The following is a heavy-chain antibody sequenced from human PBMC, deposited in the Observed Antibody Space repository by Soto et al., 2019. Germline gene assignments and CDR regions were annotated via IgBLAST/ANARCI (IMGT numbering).Heavy chain of an antibody. V-gene: IGHV1-2*02. CDR2: IGPESGAT. CDR1: GYTFTGHC. CDR3: GRGRSGQIVVFY. J-gene: IGHJ4*02. Sequence: ASVKVSCKASGYTFTGHCIHWVRQAPEQGPEWMGEIGPESGATRYAEKFQGRVTMTLDTSITTVYMELKNLSPDDTAVYYCGRGRSGQIVVFYWGQGTPVTVYS. D-gene: IGHD1-26*01.